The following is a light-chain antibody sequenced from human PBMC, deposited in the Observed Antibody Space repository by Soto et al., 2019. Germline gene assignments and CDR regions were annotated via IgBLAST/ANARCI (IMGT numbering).Light chain of an antibody. CDR1: QSVGSN. CDR2: GAS. CDR3: QQYNNWPPDRT. Sequence: EIVMTQSPATLSVPPGERAPLSCRASQSVGSNLAWYQKKPGQAPRLLIYGASTRATGITARFSGSGSGTEFTLTISSLQAEDFAIYFCQQYNNWPPDRTFGQGTKVEIK. J-gene: IGKJ1*01. V-gene: IGKV3-15*01.